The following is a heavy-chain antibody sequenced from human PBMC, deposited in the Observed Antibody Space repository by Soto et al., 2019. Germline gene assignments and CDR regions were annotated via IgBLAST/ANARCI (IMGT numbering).Heavy chain of an antibody. CDR1: GGSFSGYY. Sequence: SETLSLTCAVYGGSFSGYYWSWIRQPPGKGLEWIGEINHSGSTNYNPSLKSRVTISVDTSKNQFSLKLSSVTAADTAVYYCASVPNYDILTGWGQGTLVTVSS. CDR2: INHSGST. V-gene: IGHV4-34*01. D-gene: IGHD3-9*01. J-gene: IGHJ4*02. CDR3: ASVPNYDILTG.